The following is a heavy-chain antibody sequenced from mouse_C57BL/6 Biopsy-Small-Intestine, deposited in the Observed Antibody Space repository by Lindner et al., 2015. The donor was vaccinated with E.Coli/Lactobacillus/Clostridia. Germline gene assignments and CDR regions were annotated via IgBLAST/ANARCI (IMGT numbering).Heavy chain of an antibody. CDR2: ILPGSGTS. V-gene: IGHV1-9*01. D-gene: IGHD1-1*01. CDR3: ATYHYGSRSYFDY. Sequence: VQLQESGAELMKPGASVKLSCKATGYTFNGYWIEWVKQRPGNXALSGLESILPGSGTSNYNEKFKGKATFTADTSSTTAYMQLSGLTTEDSAIYYCATYHYGSRSYFDYWGQGTTLTVSS. J-gene: IGHJ2*01. CDR1: GYTFNGYW.